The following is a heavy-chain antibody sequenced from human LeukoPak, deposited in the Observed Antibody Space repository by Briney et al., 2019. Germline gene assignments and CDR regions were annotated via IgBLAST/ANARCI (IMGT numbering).Heavy chain of an antibody. CDR1: GYTFTSYY. V-gene: IGHV1-46*01. J-gene: IGHJ4*02. CDR3: ARARMSHYYDSSGYLAY. CDR2: INPSGGST. Sequence: ASVKVSCKASGYTFTSYYMHWVRQAPGQGLEWMGIINPSGGSTSYAQKFQGRVTMTRDTSTSTVYMELSSLRSEDTAVYYCARARMSHYYDSSGYLAYWGQGTLVTVSS. D-gene: IGHD3-22*01.